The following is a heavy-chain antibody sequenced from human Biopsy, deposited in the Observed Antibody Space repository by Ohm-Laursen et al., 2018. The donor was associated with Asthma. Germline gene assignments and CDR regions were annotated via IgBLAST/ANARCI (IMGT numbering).Heavy chain of an antibody. CDR2: INAGNGNT. J-gene: IGHJ3*02. CDR1: GYTFINYA. Sequence: GASVKASCKASGYTFINYAIHWVRRAPGQRLEWMGWINAGNGNTKYSQKFQGRVTITRDTSASTAYMDLSSLRSEDTAVYYCARTYYDVFAIWGQGTMVTVSS. V-gene: IGHV1-3*01. CDR3: ARTYYDVFAI. D-gene: IGHD3-10*01.